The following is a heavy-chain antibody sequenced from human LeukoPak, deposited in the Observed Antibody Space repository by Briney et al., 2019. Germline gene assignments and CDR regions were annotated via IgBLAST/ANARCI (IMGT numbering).Heavy chain of an antibody. CDR1: GFTFSSYW. Sequence: GGTLRLSCAASGFTFSSYWMSWVRQAPGKGLERVANIKQDGSEKSSVDSVKGRFTISRDNAKNSLYLQMNSLRAEDTAVYYCAGAAGGEWLFLDYWGQGTLVTVSS. CDR3: AGAAGGEWLFLDY. CDR2: IKQDGSEK. J-gene: IGHJ4*02. D-gene: IGHD3-3*01. V-gene: IGHV3-7*01.